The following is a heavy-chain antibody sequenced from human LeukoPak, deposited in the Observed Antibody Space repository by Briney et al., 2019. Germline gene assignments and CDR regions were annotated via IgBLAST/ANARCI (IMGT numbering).Heavy chain of an antibody. D-gene: IGHD3-22*01. J-gene: IGHJ4*02. V-gene: IGHV1-2*02. CDR3: ATLGDISGYYLRDY. CDR1: GYTFTGYY. Sequence: GASVKVSCKASGYTFTGYYMHWVRQAPGQGLEWMGWINPNSGGTNYAQKFQGRVTMTRDTSISTAYMELSGLRSDDTAIYYCATLGDISGYYLRDYGGQGTLVTVSS. CDR2: INPNSGGT.